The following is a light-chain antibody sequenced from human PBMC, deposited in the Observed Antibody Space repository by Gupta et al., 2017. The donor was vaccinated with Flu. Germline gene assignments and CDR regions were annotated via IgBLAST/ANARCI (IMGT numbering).Light chain of an antibody. CDR2: EVS. CDR3: SSYTSSSTLV. V-gene: IGLV2-14*01. CDR1: SSDVGGYNY. Sequence: QSALTQPASVSGSPGQSSTLSCTRTSSDVGGYNYVSWYQQHPGKAPKLMIYEVSNRPSGVSNRFSGSKSGNTASLTISGLQAEDEADYYCSSYTSSSTLVFGGGTKLTVL. J-gene: IGLJ2*01.